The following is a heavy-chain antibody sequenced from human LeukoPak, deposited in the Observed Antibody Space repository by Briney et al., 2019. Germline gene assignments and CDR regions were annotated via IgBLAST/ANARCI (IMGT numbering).Heavy chain of an antibody. CDR3: ARILGGYTSSWPRSGPIDY. V-gene: IGHV2-26*01. CDR2: IFSYDEK. CDR1: GFSLSNAAMG. J-gene: IGHJ4*02. D-gene: IGHD6-13*01. Sequence: ESGPVLVKPTETLTLTCTVSGFSLSNAAMGVSYIRQPPGQALEWLAHIFSYDEKSYSTSLKRRLTISKDTSRSQVVLTMTNMDPVDTATYYCARILGGYTSSWPRSGPIDYWGQGTLVTVSS.